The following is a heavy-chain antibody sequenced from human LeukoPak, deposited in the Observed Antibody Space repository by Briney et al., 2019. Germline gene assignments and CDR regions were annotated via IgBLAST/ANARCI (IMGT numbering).Heavy chain of an antibody. J-gene: IGHJ2*01. CDR3: AKAPGYCSSTSCYGSYWYFDL. D-gene: IGHD2-2*01. Sequence: GGSLRLSCAASGFTFSSYGMHWVRQAPGKGLEWVAFIRYDGSNKYYADSAKGRFTISRDNSKNTLYLQMNSLRAEDTAVYYCAKAPGYCSSTSCYGSYWYFDLWGRGTLVTVSS. V-gene: IGHV3-30*02. CDR2: IRYDGSNK. CDR1: GFTFSSYG.